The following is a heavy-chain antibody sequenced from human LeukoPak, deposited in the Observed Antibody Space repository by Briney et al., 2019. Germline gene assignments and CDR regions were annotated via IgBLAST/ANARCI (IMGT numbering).Heavy chain of an antibody. V-gene: IGHV3-23*01. CDR3: AKSPAVDAAFDT. CDR1: GFTFSNFA. D-gene: IGHD4-23*01. J-gene: IGHJ3*02. Sequence: GGSLRLSCAASGFTFSNFAVSWVRQAPGKGLEWVSAISGSGGSTYYADSVKGWFTISRDNSKNTLYLQMNSLRAEDTAVYYCAKSPAVDAAFDTWGQGTMVTVSS. CDR2: ISGSGGST.